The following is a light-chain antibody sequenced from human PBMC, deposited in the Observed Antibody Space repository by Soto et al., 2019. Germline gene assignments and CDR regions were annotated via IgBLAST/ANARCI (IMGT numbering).Light chain of an antibody. CDR2: AAF. CDR3: QQYNNWPPLT. CDR1: QSVTSY. Sequence: EIVLTQSPATLSLSPGERATLSCRASQSVTSYLAWYQQKPGQAPRLLIYAAFNRATGVPARFSGSGSGTDFTLTISSLEPGDFAVYYCQQYNNWPPLTFGGGTKVDIK. V-gene: IGKV3-11*01. J-gene: IGKJ4*01.